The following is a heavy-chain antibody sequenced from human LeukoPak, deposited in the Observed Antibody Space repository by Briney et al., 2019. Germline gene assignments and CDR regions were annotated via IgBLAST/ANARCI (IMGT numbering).Heavy chain of an antibody. CDR2: ISGDGGNT. CDR1: GFLFNSQA. CDR3: AKDHYYDRSGFLAN. Sequence: PGGSLRLSCTASGFLFNSQAMSWVRQAPGKRMEWVSHISGDGGNTYYADSLKGRFIVSRDNAKNTLFLQMNSLRVEDTAVYYCAKDHYYDRSGFLANWGQGTLVIVSS. J-gene: IGHJ1*01. D-gene: IGHD3-22*01. V-gene: IGHV3-23*01.